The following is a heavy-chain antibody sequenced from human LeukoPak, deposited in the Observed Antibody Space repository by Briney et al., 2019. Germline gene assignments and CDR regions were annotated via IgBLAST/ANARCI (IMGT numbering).Heavy chain of an antibody. Sequence: GGSLRLSCVASGFTLSNYWMNWVRQAPGKGLEWVASIKGDESEKKFVDSVRGRFTISRDNSQNSLFLQMNSLRAEDTAVYYCARGDEESVYRSSDYWGQGTLVAVSS. D-gene: IGHD5/OR15-5a*01. CDR3: ARGDEESVYRSSDY. CDR2: IKGDESEK. V-gene: IGHV3-7*01. CDR1: GFTLSNYW. J-gene: IGHJ4*02.